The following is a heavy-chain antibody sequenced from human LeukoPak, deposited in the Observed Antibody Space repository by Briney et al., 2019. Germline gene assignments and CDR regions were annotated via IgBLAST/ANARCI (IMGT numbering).Heavy chain of an antibody. CDR2: INPNSGGT. CDR3: AKARGLYCSSTSCYDCDV. CDR1: GYTFTAYY. J-gene: IGHJ6*04. V-gene: IGHV1-2*02. D-gene: IGHD2-2*01. Sequence: VASVKVSCRASGYTFTAYYIHWVLQAPGQGLEWMGWINPNSGGTNYAQKFQGRVTLTRDTSITTAYMELNRLRSDDTAVYYCAKARGLYCSSTSCYDCDVWGKGTTVTVSS.